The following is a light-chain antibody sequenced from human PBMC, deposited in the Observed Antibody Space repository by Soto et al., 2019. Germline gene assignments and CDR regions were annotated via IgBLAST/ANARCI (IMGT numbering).Light chain of an antibody. J-gene: IGKJ1*01. V-gene: IGKV3-20*01. CDR3: QQYAFSPRT. CDR1: QSVSSSH. Sequence: EIVLTQSPGTLSLSPGDRATLSCRASQSVSSSHLAWYQQKPGQAPRLLIYGASSRATGIPDRFSGSGSGTDFTLTISRLEPEDVAVYYCQQYAFSPRTFGQGTEVEIK. CDR2: GAS.